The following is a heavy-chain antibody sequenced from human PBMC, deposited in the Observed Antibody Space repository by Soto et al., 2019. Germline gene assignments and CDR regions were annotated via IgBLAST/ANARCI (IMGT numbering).Heavy chain of an antibody. CDR3: AQASSDYGRYMDV. CDR1: GFTFSSYG. CDR2: ISYDGSNK. V-gene: IGHV3-30*03. D-gene: IGHD4-17*01. J-gene: IGHJ6*03. Sequence: QVQLVESGGGVVQPGRSLRLSCAASGFTFSSYGMHWDRQAPGKGLEWVAVISYDGSNKYYADSVKGRFTISRDNSKNTLYLQMNSLRAEDTAVYYCAQASSDYGRYMDVWGRGTTVTVSS.